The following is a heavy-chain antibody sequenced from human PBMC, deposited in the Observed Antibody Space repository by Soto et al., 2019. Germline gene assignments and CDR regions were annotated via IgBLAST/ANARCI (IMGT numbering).Heavy chain of an antibody. D-gene: IGHD6-19*01. CDR3: AREPSQWLLSWFDP. J-gene: IGHJ5*02. CDR2: IYYSGST. CDR1: GGSISSYY. V-gene: IGHV4-59*12. Sequence: SETLSLTCTVSGGSISSYYWSWIRQPPGKGLEWIGYIYYSGSTNYNPSLKSRVTISVDTSKNQFSLKLSSVTAADTAVYYCAREPSQWLLSWFDPWGQGTLVTVSS.